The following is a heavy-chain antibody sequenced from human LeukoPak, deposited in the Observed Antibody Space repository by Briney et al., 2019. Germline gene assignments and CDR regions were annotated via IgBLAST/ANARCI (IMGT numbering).Heavy chain of an antibody. J-gene: IGHJ6*03. CDR1: GGSISSGSYY. Sequence: TLSLTCTVSGGSISSGSYYWSWIRQPAGKGLEWIGRIYTSGSTNCNPSLKSRVNISVDTSKNQVSLKLSSVTAPDTAVYYCARDSAVYYYYYYMDVWGKGTTVTVSS. CDR2: IYTSGST. V-gene: IGHV4-61*02. CDR3: ARDSAVYYYYYYMDV.